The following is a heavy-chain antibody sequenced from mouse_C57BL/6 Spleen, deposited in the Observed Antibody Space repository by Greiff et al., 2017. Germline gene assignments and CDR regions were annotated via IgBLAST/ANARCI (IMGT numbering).Heavy chain of an antibody. Sequence: EVKLMESGPGLVKPSQSLSLTCSVTGYSITSGYYWNWIRQFPGNKLEWMGYISYDGSNNYNPSLKNRISITRDTSKNQFFLKLNSVTTEDTATYYCALWFYAMDYWGQGTSVTVSS. D-gene: IGHD2-2*01. CDR1: GYSITSGYY. CDR3: ALWFYAMDY. J-gene: IGHJ4*01. V-gene: IGHV3-6*01. CDR2: ISYDGSN.